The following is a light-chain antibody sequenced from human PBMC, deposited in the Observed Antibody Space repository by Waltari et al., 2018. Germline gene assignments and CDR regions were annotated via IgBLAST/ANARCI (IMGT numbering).Light chain of an antibody. J-gene: IGKJ4*01. Sequence: EIVLTQSPGTLSLSPGERATLSCRASPSVSSSYLAWYQQKPGQAPTLLIYGASSRATGIPDRFSGSGSGTDFTLTISRLEPEDFAVYYCQQYGSSPALTFGGGTKVEIK. V-gene: IGKV3-20*01. CDR1: PSVSSSY. CDR3: QQYGSSPALT. CDR2: GAS.